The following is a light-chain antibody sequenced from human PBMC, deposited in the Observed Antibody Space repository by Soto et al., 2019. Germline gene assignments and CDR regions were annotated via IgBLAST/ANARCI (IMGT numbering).Light chain of an antibody. CDR2: DAS. J-gene: IGKJ1*01. CDR1: QSISSW. Sequence: DIQMTQSPSTLSASVGDRVTITCRASQSISSWLAWYQQKPGKAPKLLIYDASSLESGVPSRFSGSGSGTEFPLTISSRQPDEFATYYCQQYNSYSPRAFGQGTKVEIK. CDR3: QQYNSYSPRA. V-gene: IGKV1-5*01.